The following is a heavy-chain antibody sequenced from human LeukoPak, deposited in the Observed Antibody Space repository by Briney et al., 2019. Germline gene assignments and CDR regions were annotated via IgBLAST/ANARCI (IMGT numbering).Heavy chain of an antibody. J-gene: IGHJ4*02. CDR2: TYYSSKWYN. CDR1: GDSVSSKSAT. V-gene: IGHV6-1*01. Sequence: SQTLSLTCALSGDSVSSKSATWIWLRQSPSRGLEWLGRTYYSSKWYNDYGLSVRSRITVNPDTSKNQFSLQLNSVTPEDTAVYYCARAPHGSGCDYWSQGTLVTVSS. D-gene: IGHD6-19*01. CDR3: ARAPHGSGCDY.